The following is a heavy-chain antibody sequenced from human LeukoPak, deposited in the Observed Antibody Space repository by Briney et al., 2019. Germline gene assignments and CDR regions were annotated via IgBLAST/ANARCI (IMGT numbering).Heavy chain of an antibody. CDR3: ARTGGSFYFYYYMDV. CDR2: IHYTGTT. V-gene: IGHV4-39*07. CDR1: GGSFRSSSYN. D-gene: IGHD1-26*01. Sequence: SETLSLTCTVSGGSFRSSSYNWGWVRQPPGKGLECIGSIHYTGTTYYNPSLKSRVSISADTSRNQFSLKVSSVTAADTAMYYCARTGGSFYFYYYMDVRGKGTTVTVSS. J-gene: IGHJ6*03.